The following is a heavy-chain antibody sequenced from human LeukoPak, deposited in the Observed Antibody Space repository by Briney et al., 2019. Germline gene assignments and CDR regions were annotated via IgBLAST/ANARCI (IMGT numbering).Heavy chain of an antibody. CDR3: ARDRYKYGY. D-gene: IGHD5-18*01. V-gene: IGHV3-48*03. Sequence: GGSLRLSCAASGFTFSSYEMNWVRQAPGKGLEWVSYISTSGNTRYYADSVKGRFTISRDNAENSLYLQMNSLRAEDTAVYYCARDRYKYGYWGQGTLVTVSS. J-gene: IGHJ4*02. CDR2: ISTSGNTR. CDR1: GFTFSSYE.